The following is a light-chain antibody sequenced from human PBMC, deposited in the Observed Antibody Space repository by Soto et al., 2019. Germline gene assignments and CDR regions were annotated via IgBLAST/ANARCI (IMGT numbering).Light chain of an antibody. CDR3: GPWDSSLSAVV. CDR2: DNN. CDR1: SSNIGNNY. Sequence: QSVLTQPPSVSAAPGQTVTISCSGSSSNIGNNYVSWYQQLPGTAPKLLIYDNNKRPSGIPDRFSGSKSGTSATLGITGRQTGDEADDYCGPWDSSLSAVVFGGGTKLTVL. J-gene: IGLJ2*01. V-gene: IGLV1-51*01.